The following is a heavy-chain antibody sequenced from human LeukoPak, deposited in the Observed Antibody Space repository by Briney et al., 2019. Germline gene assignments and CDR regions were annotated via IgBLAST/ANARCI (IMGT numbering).Heavy chain of an antibody. V-gene: IGHV1-18*04. D-gene: IGHD3-10*01. CDR1: GYTFTSYG. CDR2: ISAYNGNT. Sequence: ASVKVSCKASGYTFTSYGISWVRQAPGQGLEWMGWISAYNGNTNYAQKLQGRVTMTTDTSTSTAYMELRSLRSDDTAVYYCARDSMVRGVYHYYGMDVWGKGTTVTVSS. J-gene: IGHJ6*04. CDR3: ARDSMVRGVYHYYGMDV.